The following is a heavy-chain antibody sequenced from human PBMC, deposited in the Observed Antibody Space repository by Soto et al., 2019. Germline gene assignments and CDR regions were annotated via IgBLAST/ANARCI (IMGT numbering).Heavy chain of an antibody. D-gene: IGHD2-8*01. CDR3: ARVELGLMVYATNYYYGMDV. V-gene: IGHV1-18*01. Sequence: ASLKCPFKASGSTFTSYGISGVRQAPGQVLEWMGWISAYNGNTNYAQKLRGRVTMTTDTSTSTAYMELRSLRSDDTAVYYCARVELGLMVYATNYYYGMDVWGQGTTVTVSS. CDR1: GSTFTSYG. CDR2: ISAYNGNT. J-gene: IGHJ6*01.